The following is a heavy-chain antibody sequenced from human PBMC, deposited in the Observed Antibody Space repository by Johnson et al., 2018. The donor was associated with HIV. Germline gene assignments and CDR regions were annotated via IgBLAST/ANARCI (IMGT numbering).Heavy chain of an antibody. CDR3: AREGVGVNAFDI. J-gene: IGHJ3*02. Sequence: EVQLVESGGGLVQPGGSLRLSCAASGFSVSSKYMSWVRQAPGKGLEWVSVIYSGGSTYHADSVKGRFIISRDNSKNTLYLQMGSLRAEDMAVYYCAREGVGVNAFDIWGQGTMVTVSS. CDR1: GFSVSSKY. CDR2: IYSGGST. D-gene: IGHD1-26*01. V-gene: IGHV3-66*01.